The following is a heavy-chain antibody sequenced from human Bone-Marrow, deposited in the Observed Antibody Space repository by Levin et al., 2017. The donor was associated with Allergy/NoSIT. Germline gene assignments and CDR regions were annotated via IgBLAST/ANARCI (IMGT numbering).Heavy chain of an antibody. V-gene: IGHV2-5*02. CDR2: IYGDEDI. D-gene: IGHD3-10*01. Sequence: SGPTLVKPTQTLTLTCTFSGFSLTTRGVGVAWIRQPPGKALEWLALIYGDEDIRYNPSLKGRVTITKETSKMEVVLIMANTDPADTGKYFCDHSRDVAGVIGDEMYYDYWGQGTLVTVSS. CDR3: DHSRDVAGVIGDEMYYDY. CDR1: GFSLTTRGVG. J-gene: IGHJ4*02.